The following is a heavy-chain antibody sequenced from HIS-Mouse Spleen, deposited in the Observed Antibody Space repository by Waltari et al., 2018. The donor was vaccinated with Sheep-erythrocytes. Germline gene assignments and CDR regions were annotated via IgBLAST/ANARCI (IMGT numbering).Heavy chain of an antibody. Sequence: EVQLVESGGGLVKPGGSLRLSCAASGFTFSSYSMNWVRQAPGKGLEWVSSLSSSSSYIYYADSVKGLFTISRDNAKNSLYLQMNSLRAEDTAVYYCARDTGTDAFDIWGQGTMVTVSS. CDR3: ARDTGTDAFDI. CDR2: LSSSSSYI. J-gene: IGHJ3*02. V-gene: IGHV3-21*01. D-gene: IGHD1-1*01. CDR1: GFTFSSYS.